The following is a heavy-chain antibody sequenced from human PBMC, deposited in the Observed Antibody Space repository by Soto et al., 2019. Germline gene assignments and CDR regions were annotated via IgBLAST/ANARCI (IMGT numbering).Heavy chain of an antibody. D-gene: IGHD2-15*01. V-gene: IGHV3-30*18. CDR2: ISYDGSNK. Sequence: GGSLRLSCAASGFTFSSYGMHWVRQAPGKGLEWVAVISYDGSNKYYADSVKGRFTISRDNSKNTLYLQMNSLRAEDTAVYYCAKDFRVAASYGNWFDPWGQGTLVTVSS. CDR1: GFTFSSYG. J-gene: IGHJ5*02. CDR3: AKDFRVAASYGNWFDP.